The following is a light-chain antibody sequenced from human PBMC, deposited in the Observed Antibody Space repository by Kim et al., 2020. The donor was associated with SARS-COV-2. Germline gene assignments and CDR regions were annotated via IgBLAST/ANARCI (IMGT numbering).Light chain of an antibody. CDR2: GAS. V-gene: IGKV3-15*01. CDR3: QQYDDWPPNT. Sequence: ETVLTQSPATLSVSPGERATLSCRASQSVRNNLARYQQKPGQAPRLLIYGASTRATGVPARFSASGSGTDFTLTISSLQSEDFAIYYCQQYDDWPPNTFGQGTKLEI. CDR1: QSVRNN. J-gene: IGKJ2*01.